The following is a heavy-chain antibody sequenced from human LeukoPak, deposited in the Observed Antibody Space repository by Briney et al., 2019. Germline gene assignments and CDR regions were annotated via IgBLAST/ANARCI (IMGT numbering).Heavy chain of an antibody. CDR2: TYYRAKWYN. Sequence: SQTLSLTCAIPGDSVSSNSAAWNWIRQSPSRGLEWLGRTYYRAKWYNDYAVPVKNRITINSDTSKNQFSLQLNSVTPEDTAVYYCARHRSSQAAFDIWGQGTLVTVSS. CDR3: ARHRSSQAAFDI. D-gene: IGHD2-21*01. J-gene: IGHJ3*02. CDR1: GDSVSSNSAA. V-gene: IGHV6-1*01.